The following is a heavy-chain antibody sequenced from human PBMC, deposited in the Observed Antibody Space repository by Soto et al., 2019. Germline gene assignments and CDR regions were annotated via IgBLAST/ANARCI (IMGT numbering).Heavy chain of an antibody. CDR3: ARFGSGPLDGIDV. CDR1: GGTFSSYT. D-gene: IGHD2-15*01. Sequence: QVQLVQSGAEVKKPGSSVKVSCKASGGTFSSYTISWVRQAPGQGLEWMGRIIPILGIANYAQKFQGRVTITADKPTSTAYMELSSLRSEDTAVYYCARFGSGPLDGIDVWGQGTTVTVSS. V-gene: IGHV1-69*02. CDR2: IIPILGIA. J-gene: IGHJ6*02.